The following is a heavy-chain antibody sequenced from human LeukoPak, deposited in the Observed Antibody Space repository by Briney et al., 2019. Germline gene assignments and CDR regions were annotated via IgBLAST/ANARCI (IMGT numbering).Heavy chain of an antibody. V-gene: IGHV4-4*07. CDR1: GGSISRYH. CDR3: AATSGYYPYYYMDV. CDR2: IYTSGST. J-gene: IGHJ6*03. D-gene: IGHD3-22*01. Sequence: PSETLSLTCTVSGGSISRYHWSWIRQPAGKGLEWIGRIYTSGSTNYNPSLKSRVTMSVDTSKNQFSLKLSSVTAADTAVYYCAATSGYYPYYYMDVWGKGTTVTVSS.